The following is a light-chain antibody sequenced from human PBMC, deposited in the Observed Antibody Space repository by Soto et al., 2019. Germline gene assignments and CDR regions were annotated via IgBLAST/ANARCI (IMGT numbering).Light chain of an antibody. V-gene: IGKV1-9*01. CDR2: AAS. CDR1: QGIDTS. Sequence: ILLTQSPSSLSASVGDRVTITCRASQGIDTSLAWYQQKPGKAPKLLIYAASNFQSGVPSRFIGSGSGTHFTLTISSLQPEDFATDYCQQLHGYPITFGQGTRLEI. CDR3: QQLHGYPIT. J-gene: IGKJ5*01.